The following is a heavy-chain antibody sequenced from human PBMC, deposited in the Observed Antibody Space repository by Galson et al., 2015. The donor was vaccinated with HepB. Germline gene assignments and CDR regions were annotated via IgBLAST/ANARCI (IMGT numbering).Heavy chain of an antibody. CDR3: ARIGYCNGGSGFSFLI. D-gene: IGHD2-15*01. CDR2: IFFSGST. J-gene: IGHJ4*02. CDR1: GGSLSGSSTF. Sequence: LSLTCSVSGGSLSGSSTFWGWVRQAPGKGLEWIGSIFFSGSTRDNPSLKSRLSMSVDTSKNQFSLTLRSATAADTAIYYCARIGYCNGGSGFSFLIWGQGILVTVSS. V-gene: IGHV4-39*01.